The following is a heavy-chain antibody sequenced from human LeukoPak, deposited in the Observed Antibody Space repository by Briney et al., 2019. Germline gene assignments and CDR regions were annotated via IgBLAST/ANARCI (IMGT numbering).Heavy chain of an antibody. D-gene: IGHD3-10*01. CDR3: VRAVGSGTYFSQYYFDY. Sequence: PSETLSLTCTVSGGSLSNDSYYGSWIRQPAGKGLEWIGRIYISGSANYNPSLKTRVTISVDASKNQFSLKLSSVTAADTAIYYCVRAVGSGTYFSQYYFDYWGQGTLVTVSS. CDR2: IYISGSA. CDR1: GGSLSNDSYY. J-gene: IGHJ4*02. V-gene: IGHV4-61*02.